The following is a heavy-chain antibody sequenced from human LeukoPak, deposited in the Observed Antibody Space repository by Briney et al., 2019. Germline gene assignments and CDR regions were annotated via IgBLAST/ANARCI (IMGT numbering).Heavy chain of an antibody. D-gene: IGHD6-25*01. V-gene: IGHV5-51*01. Sequence: GESLKISCKASGYGFNNYWIAWVRQVPGKGLEWMGFIYPGDSDANCSPSFEGQITISADKSIKTAYLEWSSLRASDTAMYYCARHDAARRRLVRFDPWGQGTQVIVS. CDR1: GYGFNNYW. CDR2: IYPGDSDA. J-gene: IGHJ5*02. CDR3: ARHDAARRRLVRFDP.